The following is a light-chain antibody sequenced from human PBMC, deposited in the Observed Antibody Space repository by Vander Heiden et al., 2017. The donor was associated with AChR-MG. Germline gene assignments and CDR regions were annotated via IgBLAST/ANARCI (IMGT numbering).Light chain of an antibody. V-gene: IGLV2-11*01. CDR1: SSDVGGYNY. CDR3: CSYAGSYTWV. CDR2: DVS. Sequence: QSALTQPRSVSGSPEQSVTIPCTGTSSDVGGYNYVSWYQHHPGKAPKLMSYDVSKRPSGVPDRFSGSKSGNTASLTISGLQAEDEADYYCCSYAGSYTWVFGGGTKLTVL. J-gene: IGLJ3*02.